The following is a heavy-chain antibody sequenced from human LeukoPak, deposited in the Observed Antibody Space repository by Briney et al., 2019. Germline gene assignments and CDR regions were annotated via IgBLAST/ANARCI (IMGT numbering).Heavy chain of an antibody. CDR1: GGTFSSYA. D-gene: IGHD6-19*01. CDR2: IIPIFGTA. J-gene: IGHJ3*02. CDR3: ARGGSSGWYTDI. Sequence: SVKVSCKASGGTFSSYAISWVRQAPGQGLEWMGRIIPIFGTANYAQKFQGRVTITTDESTSTAYMELSSLRSEVTAVYYCARGGSSGWYTDIWGQGTMVTVSS. V-gene: IGHV1-69*05.